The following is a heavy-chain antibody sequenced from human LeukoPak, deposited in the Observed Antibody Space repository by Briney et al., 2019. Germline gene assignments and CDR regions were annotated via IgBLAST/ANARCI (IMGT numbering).Heavy chain of an antibody. Sequence: PSETLSLTCAVYGGSFSGYYWSWIRQPPGKGLEWIGEINHSGSTNYNPSLKSRVTISVDTSKNQFSLKLSSVTAADTAVYYCARGGGSSWYYYWGQGTLVTVSS. V-gene: IGHV4-34*01. CDR2: INHSGST. CDR3: ARGGGSSWYYY. D-gene: IGHD6-13*01. CDR1: GGSFSGYY. J-gene: IGHJ4*02.